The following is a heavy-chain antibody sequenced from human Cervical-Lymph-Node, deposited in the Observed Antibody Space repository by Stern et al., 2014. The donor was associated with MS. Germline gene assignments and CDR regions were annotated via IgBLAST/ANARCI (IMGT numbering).Heavy chain of an antibody. V-gene: IGHV4-59*01. CDR1: GGSIRTFS. D-gene: IGHD4-23*01. CDR2: VYYNGTT. Sequence: QLQLQESCPGLVKPSETLSLTCTVSGGSIRTFSWSWIRQPPGRGLEWIGCVYYNGTTTHNPSLKSRVTMSVDTSKSQLSLRLHSVTAADTAVYYCARHSVGVKDFDSWGQGTLVTVSS. CDR3: ARHSVGVKDFDS. J-gene: IGHJ4*02.